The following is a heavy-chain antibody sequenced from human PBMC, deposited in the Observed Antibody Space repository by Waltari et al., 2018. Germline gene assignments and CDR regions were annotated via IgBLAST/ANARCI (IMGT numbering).Heavy chain of an antibody. CDR1: GFTFSSYG. Sequence: QVQLVESGGGVVQPGRSLRLSCAASGFTFSSYGMHWVRQAPGKGLEWVAVIWYDGSNKYYADSVKGRFTISRDNSKNTLYLQMNSLRAEDTAVYYCARVIIGDFWSGLYFDYWGQGTLVTVSS. V-gene: IGHV3-33*01. CDR2: IWYDGSNK. J-gene: IGHJ4*02. D-gene: IGHD3-3*01. CDR3: ARVIIGDFWSGLYFDY.